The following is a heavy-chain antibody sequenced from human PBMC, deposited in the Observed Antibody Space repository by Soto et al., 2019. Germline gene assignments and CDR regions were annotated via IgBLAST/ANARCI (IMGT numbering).Heavy chain of an antibody. Sequence: SETLSLTCAVSGGSISSGGYSWSWIRQPPGKGLEWIGYIYHSGSTYYNPSLKSRVTISVDRSKNQFSLKLSSVTAADTAVYYCAGYCTNGVCYTGAFDYWGQGTLVTVSS. CDR2: IYHSGST. CDR3: AGYCTNGVCYTGAFDY. CDR1: GGSISSGGYS. D-gene: IGHD2-8*01. J-gene: IGHJ4*02. V-gene: IGHV4-30-2*01.